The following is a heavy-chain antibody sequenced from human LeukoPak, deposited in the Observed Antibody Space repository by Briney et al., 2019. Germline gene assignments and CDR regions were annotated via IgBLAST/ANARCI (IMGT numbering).Heavy chain of an antibody. V-gene: IGHV3-23*01. Sequence: PGGSLRLSCAASGFTFSSYGMSWVRQAPGKGLEWVSAISGSGGSTYYADSVKGRFTISRDNSKNTLYLQMNSLRAEDTAVYYCAKDIVSGRYGGKPYNWFDPWGQGTLVTVSS. CDR3: AKDIVSGRYGGKPYNWFDP. CDR1: GFTFSSYG. D-gene: IGHD4/OR15-4a*01. J-gene: IGHJ5*02. CDR2: ISGSGGST.